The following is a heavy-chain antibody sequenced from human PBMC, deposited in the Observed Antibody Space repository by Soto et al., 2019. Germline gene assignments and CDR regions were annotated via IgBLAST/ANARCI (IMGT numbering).Heavy chain of an antibody. J-gene: IGHJ6*02. CDR3: ARGGARTLRAFYDFWSGYYTAPSFYGMDV. V-gene: IGHV1-8*01. D-gene: IGHD3-3*01. Sequence: ASVKGSCKSSGYTYTRYDVSWLRQDTGQGLEWMGWMNTNRRNTGYAQKFQGRVTMTRNTSISTAYMELSSLRSEDTAVYYCARGGARTLRAFYDFWSGYYTAPSFYGMDVWGQGTTVTVSS. CDR2: MNTNRRNT. CDR1: GYTYTRYD.